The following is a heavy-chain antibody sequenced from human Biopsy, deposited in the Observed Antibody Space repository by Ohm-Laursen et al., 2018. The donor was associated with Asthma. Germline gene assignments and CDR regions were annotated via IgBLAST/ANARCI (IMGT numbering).Heavy chain of an antibody. CDR3: ARGYSGTDRIVYYYSGMEV. CDR2: LIPVLGTA. D-gene: IGHD5-12*01. CDR1: GDSLGSFINYA. Sequence: GASVKVSCKPSGDSLGSFINYAISWVRQAPRRGLEWMGGLIPVLGTADYAPMFEGRVTITADESTSTAYLELTSLRFEDTAVYYCARGYSGTDRIVYYYSGMEVWGQGTTVTVSS. J-gene: IGHJ6*02. V-gene: IGHV1-69*13.